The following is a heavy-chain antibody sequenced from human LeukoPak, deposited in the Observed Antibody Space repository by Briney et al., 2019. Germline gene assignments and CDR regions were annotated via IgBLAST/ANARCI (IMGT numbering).Heavy chain of an antibody. CDR3: AKDLGYSYGFDY. D-gene: IGHD5-18*01. Sequence: PGGSLRLSCAASGFTFSSYGMHWVRQAPGKGLEWVAVIWYDGSNKYYADSVKGRFTISRDNSKNTLYLQMNSLRAEDTAVYYCAKDLGYSYGFDYWGQGTLVTVS. CDR2: IWYDGSNK. J-gene: IGHJ4*02. CDR1: GFTFSSYG. V-gene: IGHV3-33*06.